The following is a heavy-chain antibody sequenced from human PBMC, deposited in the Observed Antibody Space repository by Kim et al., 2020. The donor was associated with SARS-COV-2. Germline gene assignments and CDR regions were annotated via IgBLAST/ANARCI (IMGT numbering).Heavy chain of an antibody. CDR2: ISGSGGST. J-gene: IGHJ2*01. Sequence: GGSLRLSCAASGFTFSSYAMSWVRQAPGKGLEWVSAISGSGGSTYYADSVKGRFTISRDNSKNTLYLQMNSLRAEDTAVYYCLEGPWLVWYFDLWGRGTLVTVSS. D-gene: IGHD6-19*01. CDR3: LEGPWLVWYFDL. V-gene: IGHV3-23*01. CDR1: GFTFSSYA.